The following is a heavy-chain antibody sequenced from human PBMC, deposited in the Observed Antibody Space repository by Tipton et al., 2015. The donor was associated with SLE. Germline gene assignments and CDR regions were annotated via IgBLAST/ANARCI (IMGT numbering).Heavy chain of an antibody. CDR3: ARDLCCGGDWYYYYYYMDV. V-gene: IGHV3-74*01. J-gene: IGHJ6*03. Sequence: SLRLSCAASGFTFSSYWMHWVRQAPGKGLVWVSRINSDGSSTSYADSVKGRFTISRDNAKNTLYLQMNSLRAEDTAVYYCARDLCCGGDWYYYYYYMDVWGKGTTVTVSS. CDR1: GFTFSSYW. CDR2: INSDGSST. D-gene: IGHD2-21*01.